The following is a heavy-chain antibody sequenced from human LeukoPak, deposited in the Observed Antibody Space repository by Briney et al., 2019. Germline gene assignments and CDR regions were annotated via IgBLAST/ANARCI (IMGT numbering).Heavy chain of an antibody. CDR2: INHSGST. J-gene: IGHJ3*02. CDR1: GGSFSGYY. Sequence: PSETLSLTCAVYGGSFSGYYWSWIRQPPGKGLEWIGEINHSGSTNYNPSLKSRVTISVDTSKNQFSLKLSSVTAADTAVYYCARGPGVVVVAATDYDAFDIWGQGTLVTVSS. CDR3: ARGPGVVVVAATDYDAFDI. V-gene: IGHV4-34*01. D-gene: IGHD2-15*01.